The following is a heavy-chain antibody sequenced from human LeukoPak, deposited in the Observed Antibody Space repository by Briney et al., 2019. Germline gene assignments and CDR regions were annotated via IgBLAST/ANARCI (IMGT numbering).Heavy chain of an antibody. CDR1: GITFNA. CDR2: TWYDGRNK. J-gene: IGHJ4*02. V-gene: IGHV3-33*01. CDR3: ARELFGSGSYPDY. D-gene: IGHD3-10*01. Sequence: GTSLRLSCAASGITFNAIHWVRQAPGKGLEWVALTWYDGRNKYYADSVKGRFTISIDNSKNMVYLHMNSLRADDTAVYYCARELFGSGSYPDYWGQGILVTVSS.